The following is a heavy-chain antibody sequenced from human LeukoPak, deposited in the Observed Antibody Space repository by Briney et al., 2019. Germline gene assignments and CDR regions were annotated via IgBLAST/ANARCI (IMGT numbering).Heavy chain of an antibody. Sequence: PGESLKISCKGSGYSFTSYWIGWVRQMPGKGLEWMGIIYPGDSDARYSPSFQGQVTISVDESITTAYLQWSSLKASDSAMYYCARQITFGGVEFDPWGQGTLVTVSS. D-gene: IGHD3-16*01. CDR2: IYPGDSDA. CDR3: ARQITFGGVEFDP. V-gene: IGHV5-51*01. J-gene: IGHJ5*02. CDR1: GYSFTSYW.